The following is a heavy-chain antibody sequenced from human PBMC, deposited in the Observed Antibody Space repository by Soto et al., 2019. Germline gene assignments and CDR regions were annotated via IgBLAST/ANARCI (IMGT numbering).Heavy chain of an antibody. CDR3: AAGEASSRNLAPYYLDF. V-gene: IGHV4-59*01. Sequence: EPLSLTGTGSGGCIRNYFWTWIRQPPGKGLELIGYIHYSGTTSFFPSYNPSLRSRVTISEDTSKNQFSLKLLSVTTADTAVYFCAAGEASSRNLAPYYLDFWSQGTLVTVSS. CDR1: GGCIRNYF. CDR2: IHYSGTT. D-gene: IGHD6-13*01. J-gene: IGHJ4*02.